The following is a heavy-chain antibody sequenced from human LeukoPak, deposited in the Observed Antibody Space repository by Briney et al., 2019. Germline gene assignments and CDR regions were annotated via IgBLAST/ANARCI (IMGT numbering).Heavy chain of an antibody. Sequence: PGGSLRLYCAASGFNFIDYYMSWIRQAPGKGLEWVSYISSSSSYTNYADSVKGRFTISRDNAKNSLYLQMNSLRAEDTAVYYCARSTVTVTTLYYYYYGMDVWGQGTTVTVSS. D-gene: IGHD4-17*01. J-gene: IGHJ6*02. CDR3: ARSTVTVTTLYYYYYGMDV. CDR1: GFNFIDYY. V-gene: IGHV3-11*03. CDR2: ISSSSSYT.